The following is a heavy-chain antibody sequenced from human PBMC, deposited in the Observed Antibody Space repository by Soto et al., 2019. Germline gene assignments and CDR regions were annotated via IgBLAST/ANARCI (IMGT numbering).Heavy chain of an antibody. J-gene: IGHJ6*03. V-gene: IGHV3-48*01. CDR1: GLTFSSYS. CDR2: ISSSSSTI. D-gene: IGHD3-10*01. Sequence: GGSLRLSCAASGLTFSSYSMNWFRQGLGKGLEWVSYISSSSSTIYYADSVKGRFTISRDNAKNSLYLQMNSLRAEDTAVYYCARDTLLGSGIYPGLYYYYHLAVRAQRTTVPVSS. CDR3: ARDTLLGSGIYPGLYYYYHLAV.